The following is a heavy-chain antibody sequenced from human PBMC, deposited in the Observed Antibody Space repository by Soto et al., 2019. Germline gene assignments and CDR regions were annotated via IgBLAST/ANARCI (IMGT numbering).Heavy chain of an antibody. D-gene: IGHD3-3*01. J-gene: IGHJ5*02. V-gene: IGHV4-59*01. CDR3: ARGDFWSGYYSPIRFDL. Sequence: SLGCAVCGGTMWSYDLSWILQPAGKGLEWIGYIYYSGSTNYNPSLKSRVTISVDTSKNQFSLKLSSVTAADTAVYYCARGDFWSGYYSPIRFDLRAQGTLGTVSS. CDR1: GGTMWSYD. CDR2: IYYSGST.